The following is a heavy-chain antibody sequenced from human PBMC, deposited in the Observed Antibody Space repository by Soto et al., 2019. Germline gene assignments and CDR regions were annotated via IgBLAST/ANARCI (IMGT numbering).Heavy chain of an antibody. CDR2: INPNNGGF. CDR3: ARGWHYYDSSGHYLTY. V-gene: IGHV1-2*02. J-gene: IGHJ1*01. Sequence: ASVKVSCKASGYTFTGYYVHWLRQAPGQGLEWMGCINPNNGGFNYAQEFQGRVTLTRDTSVSTVYMDPSRLTSDDTAVYYCARGWHYYDSSGHYLTYCGQITLVTV. D-gene: IGHD3-22*01. CDR1: GYTFTGYY.